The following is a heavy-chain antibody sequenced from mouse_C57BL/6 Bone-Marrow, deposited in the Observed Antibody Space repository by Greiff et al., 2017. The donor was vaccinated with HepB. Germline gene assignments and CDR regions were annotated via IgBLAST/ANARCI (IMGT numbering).Heavy chain of an antibody. CDR1: GFTFSDYY. D-gene: IGHD1-1*01. J-gene: IGHJ4*01. CDR3: ARHPDYYGSPYAMDY. V-gene: IGHV5-12*01. Sequence: EVKVEESGGGLVQPGGSLKLSCAASGFTFSDYYMYWVRQTPEKRLEWVAYISNGGGSTYYPDTVKGRFTISRDNAKNTLYLQMSRLKSEDTAMYYCARHPDYYGSPYAMDYWGQGTSVTVSS. CDR2: ISNGGGST.